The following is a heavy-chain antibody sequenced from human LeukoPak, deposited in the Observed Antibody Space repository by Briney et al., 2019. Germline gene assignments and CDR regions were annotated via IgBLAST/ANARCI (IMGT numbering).Heavy chain of an antibody. J-gene: IGHJ4*02. D-gene: IGHD1-26*01. Sequence: ASVKVSCKASGYTFTSYDINWVRQATGQGLEWMGWMNPNSGNTGYAQKFQGRVNITRNTSISTAYMELSSLRSEDTAVYYCARGPIVGATADFDYWGQGTLVTVSS. CDR1: GYTFTSYD. V-gene: IGHV1-8*03. CDR2: MNPNSGNT. CDR3: ARGPIVGATADFDY.